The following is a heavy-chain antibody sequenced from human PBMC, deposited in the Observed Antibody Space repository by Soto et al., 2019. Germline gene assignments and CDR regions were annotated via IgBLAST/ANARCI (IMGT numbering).Heavy chain of an antibody. J-gene: IGHJ4*02. Sequence: PGGSLRLSCAASGFTFTRYSMDWVRQAPGKGLEWVSSISSTTNYIYYGDSMKGRFTISRDNAKNSLYLEMNSLRAEDTAVYYCARESEDLTSNFDYWGQGTLVTVS. CDR3: ARESEDLTSNFDY. CDR1: GFTFTRYS. V-gene: IGHV3-21*06. CDR2: ISSTTNYI.